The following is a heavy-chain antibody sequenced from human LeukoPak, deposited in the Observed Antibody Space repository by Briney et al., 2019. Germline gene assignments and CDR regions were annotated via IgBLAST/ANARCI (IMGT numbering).Heavy chain of an antibody. CDR3: ARLTTVGSKSRSCYTDY. J-gene: IGHJ4*02. CDR1: SGSVSSSSYY. V-gene: IGHV4-39*01. CDR2: IYYSGDT. Sequence: SETLSLTCTVSSGSVSSSSYYWGWIRQPPGKGLEWIGTIYYSGDTFYNPSLKSRVTISVDTSKNQFSLKLSSVTAADTAVYYCARLTTVGSKSRSCYTDYWGQGILVTVSS. D-gene: IGHD2-2*02.